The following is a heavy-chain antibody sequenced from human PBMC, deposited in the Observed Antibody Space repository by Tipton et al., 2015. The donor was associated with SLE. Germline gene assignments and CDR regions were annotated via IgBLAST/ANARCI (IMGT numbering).Heavy chain of an antibody. Sequence: TLSLTCTVSGGSLSNYYWSWIRQPAGKGLEWIGRIYTSGSTNYNPSLKSRGTMSVDTSKNQFSLKLSSVTAADTAVYYCARDHPVAGPFDYWGQGTLVTVSS. CDR1: GGSLSNYY. V-gene: IGHV4-4*07. CDR3: ARDHPVAGPFDY. CDR2: IYTSGST. D-gene: IGHD6-19*01. J-gene: IGHJ4*02.